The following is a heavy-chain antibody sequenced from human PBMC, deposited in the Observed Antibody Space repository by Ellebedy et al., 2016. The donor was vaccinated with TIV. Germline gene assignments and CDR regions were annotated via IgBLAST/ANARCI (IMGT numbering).Heavy chain of an antibody. V-gene: IGHV3-23*01. CDR2: ISASGVST. J-gene: IGHJ4*02. CDR3: AKQRTSGWYSSIDD. Sequence: PGGSLRLSCAASGFSFISYAMSWVRQAPGKGLEWVSAISASGVSTSYADSVKGRFTISRDSSKRTLYLQMNSLRAEDTVLYYCAKQRTSGWYSSIDDWGQGTLVTVSS. D-gene: IGHD6-19*01. CDR1: GFSFISYA.